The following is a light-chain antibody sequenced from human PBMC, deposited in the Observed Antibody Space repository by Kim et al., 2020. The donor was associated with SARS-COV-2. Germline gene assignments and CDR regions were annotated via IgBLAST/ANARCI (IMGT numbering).Light chain of an antibody. CDR3: NSRDSSGNHNWV. CDR2: GKN. CDR1: SLRSYY. Sequence: SSELTQDPAVSVALGQTVRITGQGDSLRSYYASWYQQKPGQAPVLVIYGKNNRPSGIPDRFSGSSSGNTASLTITGAQAEDEADYYCNSRDSSGNHNWVFGGGTQLTVL. V-gene: IGLV3-19*01. J-gene: IGLJ3*02.